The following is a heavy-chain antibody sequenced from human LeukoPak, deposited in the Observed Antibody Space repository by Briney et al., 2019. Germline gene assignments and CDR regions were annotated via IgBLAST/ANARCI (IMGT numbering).Heavy chain of an antibody. CDR1: GGSFSGYY. Sequence: PSETLSLTCAVYGGSFSGYYWSWIRQPPGKGLEWIGEINHSGSTNYNPSLKSRVTISVDSSKNQFSLKLSSVTAADTAVYYCARGRERTYYDFWSGPYGVRTHFDYWGQGTLVTVSS. CDR2: INHSGST. CDR3: ARGRERTYYDFWSGPYGVRTHFDY. J-gene: IGHJ4*02. V-gene: IGHV4-34*01. D-gene: IGHD3-3*01.